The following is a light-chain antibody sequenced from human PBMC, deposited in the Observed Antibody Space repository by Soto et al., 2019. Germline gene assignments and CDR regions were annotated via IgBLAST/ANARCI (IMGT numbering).Light chain of an antibody. CDR3: SSYTSSSTWV. CDR2: DVS. Sequence: QSALTQPASVSGSPGQSITISCTGTSSDVDGYNYVSWYQQHPGKAPKLMIYDVSNRPSGVSNRCSGSKSGNTASLTISGLQAEDEADYYCSSYTSSSTWVFGGGTKVTVL. V-gene: IGLV2-14*01. CDR1: SSDVDGYNY. J-gene: IGLJ3*02.